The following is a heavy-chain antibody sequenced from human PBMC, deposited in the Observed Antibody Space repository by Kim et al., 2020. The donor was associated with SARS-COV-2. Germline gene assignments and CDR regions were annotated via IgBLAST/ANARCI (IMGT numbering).Heavy chain of an antibody. CDR3: ARAPYYYDSSGYP. D-gene: IGHD3-22*01. V-gene: IGHV1-46*01. Sequence: YAQKCQGRVTMTRDTATSTVYMELSSLRSEDTAVYYCARAPYYYDSSGYPWGQGTLVTVSS. J-gene: IGHJ5*02.